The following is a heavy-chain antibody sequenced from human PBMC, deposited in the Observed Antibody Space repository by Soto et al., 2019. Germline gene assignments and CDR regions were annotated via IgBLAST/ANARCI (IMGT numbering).Heavy chain of an antibody. D-gene: IGHD3-10*01. CDR3: ARGSTMVRGVIIHYYFHY. CDR2: IYHSGST. V-gene: IGHV4-30-2*01. Sequence: SETLSLTCAVSGGSISSGGYSWSWIRQPPGKGLEWIGYIYHSGSTYYNPSLKSRVTISVDRSKNQFSLKLSSVTAADTAVYYCARGSTMVRGVIIHYYFHYRGQGTLVTVSS. J-gene: IGHJ4*02. CDR1: GGSISSGGYS.